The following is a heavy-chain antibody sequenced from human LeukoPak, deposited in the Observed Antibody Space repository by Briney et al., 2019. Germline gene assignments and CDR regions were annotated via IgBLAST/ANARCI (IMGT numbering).Heavy chain of an antibody. J-gene: IGHJ4*02. CDR3: AKEASIVTSWAEFDF. V-gene: IGHV3-23*01. CDR2: ISGSGGAS. Sequence: PGGSLTLSCAVSGFTFSNFALSWVRRAPGKGQDGVTSISGSGGASYYADYVKGRSTISRDNSMYTLSLQMNSLRAEDADVYYCAKEASIVTSWAEFDFWGQGTLVTVSS. D-gene: IGHD2-21*01. CDR1: GFTFSNFA.